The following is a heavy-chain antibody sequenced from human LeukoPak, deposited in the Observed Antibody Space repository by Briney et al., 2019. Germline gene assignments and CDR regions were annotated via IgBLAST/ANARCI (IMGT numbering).Heavy chain of an antibody. CDR2: ISYDGSNK. CDR1: GFTLSSYG. D-gene: IGHD5-12*01. V-gene: IGHV3-30*18. CDR3: AKASLRFRLTGYGMDV. Sequence: GRSLRLSCAPSGFTLSSYGMHSVCQAPGKGLEWVAVISYDGSNKYYADSVKGRLTISRDNSKNTLYLQMNSLRAEDTAVYYCAKASLRFRLTGYGMDVWGQGTTVTVSS. J-gene: IGHJ6*02.